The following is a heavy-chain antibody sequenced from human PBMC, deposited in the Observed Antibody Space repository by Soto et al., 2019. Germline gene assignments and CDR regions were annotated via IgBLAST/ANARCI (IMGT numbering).Heavy chain of an antibody. CDR1: GGTFSSYT. D-gene: IGHD3-22*01. Sequence: ASVKVSCKASGGTFSSYTISWVRQAPGQGLEWMGRIIPILGIANYAQKFQGRVTITADKSTSTAYMELSSLRSEDTAVYYCASHLINITMIVVPRAEYFQHWGQGTLVTVSS. CDR2: IIPILGIA. CDR3: ASHLINITMIVVPRAEYFQH. J-gene: IGHJ1*01. V-gene: IGHV1-69*02.